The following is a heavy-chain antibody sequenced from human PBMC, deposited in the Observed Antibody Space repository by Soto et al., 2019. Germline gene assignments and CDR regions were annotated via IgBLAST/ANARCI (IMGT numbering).Heavy chain of an antibody. J-gene: IGHJ3*02. Sequence: SETLSLTCTVSGGSISSGDYYWSWIRQPPGKGLEWIGYIYYSGSTYYNPSLKSRVTISVDTSKNQFSLKLSSVTAADTAVYYCARQKAYYYDSSGYFDAFDIWGQGTMVTVSS. D-gene: IGHD3-22*01. V-gene: IGHV4-39*01. CDR1: GGSISSGDYY. CDR2: IYYSGST. CDR3: ARQKAYYYDSSGYFDAFDI.